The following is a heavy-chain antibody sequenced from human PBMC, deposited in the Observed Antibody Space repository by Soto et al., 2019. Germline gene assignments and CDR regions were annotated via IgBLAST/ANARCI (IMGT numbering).Heavy chain of an antibody. CDR2: ISANNGNT. CDR1: GYTFTSYG. D-gene: IGHD3-10*01. V-gene: IGHV1-18*01. CDR3: ARDKFLWFGELLSGEGWFAP. Sequence: QVQLVQSGAEVKKPGASVKVSCKASGYTFTSYGISWVRQAPGQGLEWMGWISANNGNTNYAQKLPGRVTITTDTSXTAXYXALTRLRSDDTAVYFCARDKFLWFGELLSGEGWFAPWGQGTLVTVSS. J-gene: IGHJ5*02.